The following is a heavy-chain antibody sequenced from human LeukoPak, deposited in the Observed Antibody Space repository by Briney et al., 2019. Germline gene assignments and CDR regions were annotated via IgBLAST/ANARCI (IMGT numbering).Heavy chain of an antibody. J-gene: IGHJ4*02. CDR2: ISAYNGNT. Sequence: ASVKVSCKASGYTFTSYGISWVRQAPGQGLEWMGWISAYNGNTNYAQKLQGRVTMTTDTSTSTAHMELRSLRSDDTAAYYCARTMLTTGELLFSFDYWGQGTLSPSPQ. D-gene: IGHD3-10*01. CDR1: GYTFTSYG. CDR3: ARTMLTTGELLFSFDY. V-gene: IGHV1-18*04.